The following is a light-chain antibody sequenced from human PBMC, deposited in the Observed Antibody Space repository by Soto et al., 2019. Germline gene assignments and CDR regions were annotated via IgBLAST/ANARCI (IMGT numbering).Light chain of an antibody. Sequence: QSALTQPASVSGSPGQSITISCTGTSSDVGSYNLVSWYQHHPGKAPKLMIYVVGKRPSGVSSRFSGSKSGNTASLTISGLQAEDEADYYCSSYTTSSTFVFGTGTKVTVL. J-gene: IGLJ1*01. V-gene: IGLV2-14*02. CDR2: VVG. CDR3: SSYTTSSTFV. CDR1: SSDVGSYNL.